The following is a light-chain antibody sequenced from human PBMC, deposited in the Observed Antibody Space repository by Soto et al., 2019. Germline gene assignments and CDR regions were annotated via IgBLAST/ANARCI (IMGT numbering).Light chain of an antibody. CDR3: CSYVGATTYV. Sequence: QSVLTQPASVSGSPGQSITISCTGTISTVGGFNVVSWYQQHPGKAPKVIIYEGIKRPSGVSNRFSGSNSGSTASLTISGLQAEDEADYYCCSYVGATTYVFGTGTKVTVL. V-gene: IGLV2-23*01. J-gene: IGLJ1*01. CDR2: EGI. CDR1: ISTVGGFNV.